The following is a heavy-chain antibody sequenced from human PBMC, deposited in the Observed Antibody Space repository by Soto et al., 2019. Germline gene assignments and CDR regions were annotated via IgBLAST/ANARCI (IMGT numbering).Heavy chain of an antibody. J-gene: IGHJ4*02. D-gene: IGHD3-10*01. CDR2: IYSDGST. Sequence: EVQLVESGGGLVQPGGSLRLSCAVSGFTVSTNYMSWVRQAPGKGLESVSIIYSDGSTYYADSVKGRFTTSRDSARNTLYRQMDKLRADDTAVYHCVRDSSYYGSGRGVLDYWGQGTLVTVSS. V-gene: IGHV3-66*01. CDR1: GFTVSTNY. CDR3: VRDSSYYGSGRGVLDY.